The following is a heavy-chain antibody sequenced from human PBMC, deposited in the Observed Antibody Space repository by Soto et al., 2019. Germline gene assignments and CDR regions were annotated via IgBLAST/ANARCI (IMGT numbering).Heavy chain of an antibody. CDR2: IYYSGST. J-gene: IGHJ4*02. CDR1: GGCISSYY. CDR3: ARVRVGSLYYFDY. V-gene: IGHV4-59*01. D-gene: IGHD1-26*01. Sequence: SETLSLTCTVSGGCISSYYWSWIRQPPGKGLEWIGYIYYSGSTNYNPSLKSRVTISVDTSKNQFSLKLSSVTAADTAVYYCARVRVGSLYYFDYWGQGTLVTVSS.